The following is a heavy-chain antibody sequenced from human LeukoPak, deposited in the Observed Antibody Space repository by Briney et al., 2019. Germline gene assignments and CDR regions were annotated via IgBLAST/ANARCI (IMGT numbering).Heavy chain of an antibody. V-gene: IGHV4-4*07. D-gene: IGHD3-22*01. J-gene: IGHJ5*02. CDR3: AREGYYDSSGYLRGNWFDP. CDR2: IYTSGST. CDR1: GGSFSGYY. Sequence: SETLSLTCAVYGGSFSGYYWSWIRQPAGKGLEWIGRIYTSGSTNYNPSLKSRVTISVDTSKNQFSLKLSSVTAADTAVYYCAREGYYDSSGYLRGNWFDPWGQGTLVTVSS.